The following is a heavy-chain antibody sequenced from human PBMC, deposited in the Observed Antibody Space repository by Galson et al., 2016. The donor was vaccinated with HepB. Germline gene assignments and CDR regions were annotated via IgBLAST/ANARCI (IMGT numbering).Heavy chain of an antibody. D-gene: IGHD4-11*01. V-gene: IGHV3-66*02. CDR3: TRTDDYSTTRGFFDY. Sequence: SLRLSCAASGIVVSSTHFSWVRQTPGKGLEWVSDIHRGGETYHADSVKGRFTISRDNSKNTLYLQMNSLRVEDTGVYYCTRTDDYSTTRGFFDYWGQGTLVTVSS. CDR1: GIVVSSTH. J-gene: IGHJ4*02. CDR2: IHRGGET.